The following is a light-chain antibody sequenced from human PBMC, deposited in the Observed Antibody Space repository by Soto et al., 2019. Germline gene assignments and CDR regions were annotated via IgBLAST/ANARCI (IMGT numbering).Light chain of an antibody. CDR1: SSDVGAYDF. CDR2: EVR. V-gene: IGLV2-14*03. J-gene: IGLJ1*01. Sequence: QSALTQPASVSGSPGQSITISCTGTSSDVGAYDFVSWYQQHPDKAPKLMIYEVRGRPSGVSNRFSGSKSFNTATLTISGLQAEDEADYYCSSHTTRNTRVFGTWTKVTVL. CDR3: SSHTTRNTRV.